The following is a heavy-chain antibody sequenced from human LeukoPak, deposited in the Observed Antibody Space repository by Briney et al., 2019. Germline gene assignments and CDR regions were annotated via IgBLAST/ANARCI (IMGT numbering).Heavy chain of an antibody. J-gene: IGHJ4*02. V-gene: IGHV3-48*03. CDR3: ARAGVDTSGYYYQGFDY. Sequence: GGSLRLSCAASGFTFSNYEMTWVRQTQGKGLEWISYISDSGSFIYYADSVKGRFTISRDNAKNSLYLQVNSLTAEDTAVYYCARAGVDTSGYYYQGFDYWGQGTLVTVSS. D-gene: IGHD3-3*01. CDR2: ISDSGSFI. CDR1: GFTFSNYE.